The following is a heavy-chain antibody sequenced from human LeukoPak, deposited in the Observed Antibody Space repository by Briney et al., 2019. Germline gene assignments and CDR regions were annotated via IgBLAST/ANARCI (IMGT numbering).Heavy chain of an antibody. D-gene: IGHD6-19*01. CDR1: GGSISSGGYY. CDR2: IYYSGST. J-gene: IGHJ3*02. V-gene: IGHV4-31*03. CDR3: ARTRSGWYDAFDI. Sequence: PSETLSLTCTASGGSISSGGYYWSWIRQHPGKGLEWIGYIYYSGSTYYNPSLKSRVTISVDTSKNQFSLKLSSVTAADTAVYYCARTRSGWYDAFDIWGQGTMVTVSS.